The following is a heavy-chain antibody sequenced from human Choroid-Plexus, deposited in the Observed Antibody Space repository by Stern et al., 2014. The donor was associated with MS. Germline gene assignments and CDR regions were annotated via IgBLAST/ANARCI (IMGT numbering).Heavy chain of an antibody. CDR2: VSYEGSNK. V-gene: IGHV3-30*18. D-gene: IGHD2-2*01. CDR3: AKDRQYVTYFFDH. Sequence: VHLVESGGGVVQPGRPLRLSCVASGFTLGSCALHWVRQAPGKGLEWVAGVSYEGSNKYYADSVKGRFTISRDNSQNTLYMQMSSLRPEDTAVYYCAKDRQYVTYFFDHWGQGSLVTVSS. J-gene: IGHJ5*02. CDR1: GFTLGSCA.